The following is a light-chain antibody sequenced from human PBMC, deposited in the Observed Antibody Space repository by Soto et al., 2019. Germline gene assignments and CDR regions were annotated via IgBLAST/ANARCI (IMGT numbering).Light chain of an antibody. CDR3: HQYNFWPS. J-gene: IGKJ1*01. CDR2: DVS. CDR1: ESVTNY. Sequence: EIVLTQSPATLSLSPGERGTLSCRASESVTNYLAWYQQKPGQAPRLLVYDVSNRATGTPARFSGSGSGTDFSLTISSLEPEDFAVYYCHQYNFWPSFGQGTKVDIK. V-gene: IGKV3-11*01.